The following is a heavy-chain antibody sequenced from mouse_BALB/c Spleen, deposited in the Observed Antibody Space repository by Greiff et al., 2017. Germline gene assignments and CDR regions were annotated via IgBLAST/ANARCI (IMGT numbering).Heavy chain of an antibody. CDR3: ARDYDEYFDV. CDR1: GFTFSSFG. J-gene: IGHJ1*01. D-gene: IGHD2-4*01. Sequence: EVKLVESGGGLVQPGGSRKLSCAASGFTFSSFGMHWVRQAPEKGLEWVAYISSGSSTIYYADTVKGRFTISRDNPKNTLFLQMTSLRSEDTAMYYCARDYDEYFDVWGAGTTVTVSS. V-gene: IGHV5-17*02. CDR2: ISSGSSTI.